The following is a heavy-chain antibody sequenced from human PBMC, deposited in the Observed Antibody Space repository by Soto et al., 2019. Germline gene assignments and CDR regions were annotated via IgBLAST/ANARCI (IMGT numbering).Heavy chain of an antibody. CDR1: GFTFSSYG. D-gene: IGHD2-15*01. J-gene: IGHJ3*01. CDR2: IWSDGSDK. V-gene: IGHV3-33*01. Sequence: QVQLVESGGDVVQPGRSLRLSCAASGFTFSSYGMHWVRQAPGKGLEWVAVIWSDGSDKYYADSVKGRFTISRDNSKNRLYRQMSSLRAEDTAGEYCARGVAQRYAVARGGRGTVVTVSS. CDR3: ARGVAQRYAVAR.